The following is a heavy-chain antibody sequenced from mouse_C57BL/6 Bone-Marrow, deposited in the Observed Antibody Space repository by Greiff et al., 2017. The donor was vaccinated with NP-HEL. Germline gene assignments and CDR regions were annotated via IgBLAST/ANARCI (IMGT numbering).Heavy chain of an antibody. CDR3: ARRGLDSNSFDY. D-gene: IGHD3-2*01. CDR1: GYTFTSYG. J-gene: IGHJ2*01. CDR2: IYPRSGNT. Sequence: QVHVKQSGAELARPGASVKLSCKASGYTFTSYGISWVKQRTGQGLEWIGEIYPRSGNTYYNEKFKGKATLTADKSSSTAYMELRSLTSEDSAVYFCARRGLDSNSFDYWGQGTTLTVSS. V-gene: IGHV1-81*01.